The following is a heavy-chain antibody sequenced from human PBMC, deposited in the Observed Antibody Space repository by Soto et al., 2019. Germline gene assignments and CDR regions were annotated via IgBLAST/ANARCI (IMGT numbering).Heavy chain of an antibody. V-gene: IGHV3-72*01. CDR3: ARSSGNYPLFDF. D-gene: IGHD1-26*01. Sequence: GGSLRLSCEGSGFTFSDHYIDWVRQAPGKGLEWVVRIRNKDNSYTTEYAASVKGRLTISRDDSKNSVYLQMNSLKTEDTAVYYCARSSGNYPLFDFWGQGTLVTVSS. CDR1: GFTFSDHY. J-gene: IGHJ4*02. CDR2: IRNKDNSYTT.